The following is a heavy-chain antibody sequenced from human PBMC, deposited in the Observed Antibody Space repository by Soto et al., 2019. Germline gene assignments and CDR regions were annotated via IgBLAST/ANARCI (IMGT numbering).Heavy chain of an antibody. CDR2: ISYDGTNK. D-gene: IGHD2-8*02. Sequence: QVQLVESGGGVVQPGRSLRLSCAASGFSFSISPMHWVRQAPGKGPEWVALISYDGTNKFYADSVKGRLTISRDNSKSSLYLHVDSLRPEDAAVYYCARDPKTTGGQHWAFNYFDSWGQGPLVTVSS. CDR1: GFSFSISP. J-gene: IGHJ4*02. V-gene: IGHV3-30-3*01. CDR3: ARDPKTTGGQHWAFNYFDS.